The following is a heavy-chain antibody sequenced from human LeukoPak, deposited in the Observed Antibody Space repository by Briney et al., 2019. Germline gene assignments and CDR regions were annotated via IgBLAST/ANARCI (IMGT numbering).Heavy chain of an antibody. D-gene: IGHD2-21*02. CDR3: AREYCGGDCLEAFDI. CDR2: IYSGGST. Sequence: PGGSLRLSCAASGFTVSSNYMSWVRQAPGKGLEWVSVIYSGGSTYYADSVKGRFTISRDNSKSTLYLQMNSLRAEDTAVYYCAREYCGGDCLEAFDIWGQGTMVTVSS. J-gene: IGHJ3*02. CDR1: GFTVSSNY. V-gene: IGHV3-53*01.